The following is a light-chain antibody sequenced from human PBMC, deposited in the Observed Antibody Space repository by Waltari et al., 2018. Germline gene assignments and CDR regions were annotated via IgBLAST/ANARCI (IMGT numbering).Light chain of an antibody. CDR1: QDISNF. CDR3: QKYDSAPLT. V-gene: IGKV1-27*01. Sequence: DMQMTQSPSSLSVSVGDRVTITCRASQDISNFLAWYQQKPGKVPKFLIYGASSLQSGVPSRFSCRGSGTDFTLTINSLHPEDVGVYYCQKYDSAPLTFGGGTRVDIK. CDR2: GAS. J-gene: IGKJ4*01.